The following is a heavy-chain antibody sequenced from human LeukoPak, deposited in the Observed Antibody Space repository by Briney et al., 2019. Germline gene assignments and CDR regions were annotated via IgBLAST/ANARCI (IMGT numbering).Heavy chain of an antibody. Sequence: ASVKVSCKASGYSFTSYGISWVRQAPGQGLEWTGWISAHNGNTNYAQKLQGRVTMTTDTSTSTAYMELRSLRSDDTAVYYCARDVGSLEVVDYWGQGTLVTVSS. CDR3: ARDVGSLEVVDY. D-gene: IGHD3-10*01. V-gene: IGHV1-18*01. J-gene: IGHJ4*02. CDR2: ISAHNGNT. CDR1: GYSFTSYG.